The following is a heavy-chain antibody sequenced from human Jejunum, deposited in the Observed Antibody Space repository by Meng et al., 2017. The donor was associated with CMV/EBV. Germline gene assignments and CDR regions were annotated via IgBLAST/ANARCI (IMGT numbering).Heavy chain of an antibody. CDR3: ARGTPGRSYSDY. CDR1: GYTFASYG. CDR2: FVNNVDT. D-gene: IGHD3-10*01. V-gene: IGHV1-18*01. Sequence: QVPLLRSGAEVKKPGASVRVSCEAFGYTFASYGISWLRRAPGQGLEWMGWFVNNVDTYSAQKFQGRVTMTTDTHTSTAFMELRSLRSDDTAVYYCARGTPGRSYSDYWGQGTLVTVSS. J-gene: IGHJ4*02.